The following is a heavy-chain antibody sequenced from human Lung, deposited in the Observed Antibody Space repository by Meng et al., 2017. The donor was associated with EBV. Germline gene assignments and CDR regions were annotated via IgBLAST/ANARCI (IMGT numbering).Heavy chain of an antibody. Sequence: QVQRVQSGAGGKKPGASVKVSCKVSGYSLSEVTMHWVRQAPGKGLEWMGGFDPENVETIYAQKFQGRVSITEDASTDTAHMELSSLRSDDTAVYYCATIYSDYFGHFDPWGQGTLVTVSS. CDR1: GYSLSEVT. CDR3: ATIYSDYFGHFDP. D-gene: IGHD4-11*01. V-gene: IGHV1-24*01. CDR2: FDPENVET. J-gene: IGHJ5*02.